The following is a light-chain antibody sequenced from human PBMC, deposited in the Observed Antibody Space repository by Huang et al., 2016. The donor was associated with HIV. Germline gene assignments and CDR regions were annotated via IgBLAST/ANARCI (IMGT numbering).Light chain of an antibody. CDR3: QQYNNWPPLIT. V-gene: IGKV3-15*01. J-gene: IGKJ5*01. CDR2: GAS. Sequence: EIVMTQSPATLSVSPGERATLSCRASQSVSSNLAWYQQKPGQAPRLLIYGASTRAAGIPARFSGSGSGTEFTLTISSLQSEDFAVYCCQQYNNWPPLITFGQGTRLEMK. CDR1: QSVSSN.